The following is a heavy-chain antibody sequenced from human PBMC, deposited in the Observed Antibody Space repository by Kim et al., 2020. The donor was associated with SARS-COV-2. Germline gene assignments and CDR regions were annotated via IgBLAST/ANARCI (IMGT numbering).Heavy chain of an antibody. CDR3: ARDSRGYTGIRLSFDI. J-gene: IGHJ3*02. D-gene: IGHD1-26*01. V-gene: IGHV3-23*03. Sequence: SAKGRFPISRDSAKNTLYRQMHSLTAEDTALYYCARDSRGYTGIRLSFDIWGQGTMVTVSS.